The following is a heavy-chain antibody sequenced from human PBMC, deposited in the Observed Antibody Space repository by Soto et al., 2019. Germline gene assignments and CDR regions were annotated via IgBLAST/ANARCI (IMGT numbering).Heavy chain of an antibody. D-gene: IGHD5-18*01. CDR1: CGSFSGYY. CDR2: INHSGST. V-gene: IGHV4-34*01. Sequence: SETLSLTCAVYCGSFSGYYWSWIRQPPGKGLEWIGEINHSGSTNYNPSLKSRVTISVDTAKNQFSLKLSSVTAADTAVYYCARGVRGGYSYGYKGIDYWGQGTLVTVSS. CDR3: ARGVRGGYSYGYKGIDY. J-gene: IGHJ4*02.